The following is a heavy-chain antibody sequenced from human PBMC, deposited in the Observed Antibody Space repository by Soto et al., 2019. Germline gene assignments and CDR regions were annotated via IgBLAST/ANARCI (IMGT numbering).Heavy chain of an antibody. Sequence: SVKVSCKASGFTFTSSAMQWVRQARGQRLEWIGWIVVGSGNTNYAQKFQERVTITRDMSTSTAYMELSSLRSEDTAVYYYDSSGYYGYFDYWGQGTLVTVSS. J-gene: IGHJ4*02. CDR1: GFTFTSSA. CDR3: DSSGYYGYFDY. V-gene: IGHV1-58*02. D-gene: IGHD3-22*01. CDR2: IVVGSGNT.